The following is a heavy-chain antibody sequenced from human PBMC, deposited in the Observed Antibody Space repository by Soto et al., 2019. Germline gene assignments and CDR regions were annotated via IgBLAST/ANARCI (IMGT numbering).Heavy chain of an antibody. CDR1: GFTFSSYG. V-gene: IGHV3-30*18. J-gene: IGHJ6*04. CDR2: ISYDGSNK. Sequence: GGSLRLSCAASGFTFSSYGMHWVRQAPGKGLEWVAVISYDGSNKYYADSVQGRFTISRDNSKNTLYLQMNTLRPEDTAVYYCAKAVNIHVRGVPPPDVWGKGTTVTVSS. CDR3: AKAVNIHVRGVPPPDV. D-gene: IGHD3-10*01.